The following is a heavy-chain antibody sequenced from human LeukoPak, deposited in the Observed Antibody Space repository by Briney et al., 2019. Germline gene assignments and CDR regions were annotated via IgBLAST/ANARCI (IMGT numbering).Heavy chain of an antibody. CDR1: GFTFSSYS. CDR2: IGATGDRT. D-gene: IGHD3-10*01. CDR3: AKEWFGELNAFDI. J-gene: IGHJ3*02. Sequence: GGSLRPSCAASGFTFSSYSMSWVRQPPGKGLEWISGIGATGDRTNYADSVTGRFTISRDHTRNTLYLQMNNLRAEDTAVYYCAKEWFGELNAFDIWGQGTMVTVSS. V-gene: IGHV3-23*01.